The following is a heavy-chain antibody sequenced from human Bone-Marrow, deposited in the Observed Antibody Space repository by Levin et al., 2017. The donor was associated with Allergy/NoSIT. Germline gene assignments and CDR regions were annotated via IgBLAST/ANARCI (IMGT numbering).Heavy chain of an antibody. CDR3: AGGTFASGWNY. V-gene: IGHV6-1*01. D-gene: IGHD6-19*01. CDR1: GDSVSSTSGA. CDR2: TYYRSKWYN. Sequence: SQTLSLPCDISGDSVSSTSGAWNWIRQSPLRGLEWLGRTYYRSKWYNEYAVSVKSRITINPDTSRNQFSLHLNSVTPEDTAVYYCAGGTFASGWNYWGQGTLVTVSS. J-gene: IGHJ4*02.